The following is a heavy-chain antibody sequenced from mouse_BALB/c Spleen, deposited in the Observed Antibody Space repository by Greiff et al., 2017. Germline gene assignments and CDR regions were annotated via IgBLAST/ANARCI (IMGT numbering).Heavy chain of an antibody. CDR2: IDPANGNT. CDR1: GFNIKDTY. Sequence: EVQLQQSGAELVKPGASVKLSCTASGFNIKDTYMHWVKQRPEQGLEWIGRIDPANGNTKYDPKFQGKATITADTSSNTAYLQLSSLTSEDTAVYYCARSYGKDWYFDVWGAGTTVTVSS. D-gene: IGHD2-1*01. CDR3: ARSYGKDWYFDV. V-gene: IGHV14-3*02. J-gene: IGHJ1*01.